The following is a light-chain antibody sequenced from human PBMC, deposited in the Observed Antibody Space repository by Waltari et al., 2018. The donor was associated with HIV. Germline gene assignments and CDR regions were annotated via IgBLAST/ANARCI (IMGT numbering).Light chain of an antibody. Sequence: VVMTQSPATLSVSPGERATLSCRASKSVKTNLAWYQQKPGKAPRLLIHGASTTASGVAARFSGSGSGTEFTLTISSLQSEDVAVYFCHQYYHWPRTFGQGTKV. CDR3: HQYYHWPRT. J-gene: IGKJ1*01. CDR2: GAS. V-gene: IGKV3D-15*01. CDR1: KSVKTN.